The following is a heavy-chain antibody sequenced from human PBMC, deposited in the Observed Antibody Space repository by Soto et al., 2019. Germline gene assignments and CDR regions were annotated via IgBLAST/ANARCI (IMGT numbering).Heavy chain of an antibody. CDR3: ARGVAAAVGYFDL. CDR2: IYYSGST. CDR1: GGSISSGGYY. J-gene: IGHJ2*01. V-gene: IGHV4-31*03. Sequence: QVQLQESGPGLVKPSQTLSLTCTVSGGSISSGGYYWSWIRQHPGKGLEWIGYIYYSGSTYYNPSLKRRVTISVDTSKNQFSLKLSSVTAADTAVYYCARGVAAAVGYFDLWGRGTLVTVSS. D-gene: IGHD6-13*01.